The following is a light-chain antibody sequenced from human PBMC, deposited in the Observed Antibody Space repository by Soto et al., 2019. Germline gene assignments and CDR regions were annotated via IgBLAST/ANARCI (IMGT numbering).Light chain of an antibody. J-gene: IGLJ1*01. CDR3: CSSGGSPTYV. CDR1: RSNIGSAI. Sequence: QSVLTQPPSLSGTPGQTVTISCIGSRSNIGSAIVHWYQQLPGTAPKHLIYMNNQRPSGVPDRFSGSKSGTSASLVITGLRPEDEADYYCCSSGGSPTYVFGTGTKLTVL. CDR2: MNN. V-gene: IGLV1-47*01.